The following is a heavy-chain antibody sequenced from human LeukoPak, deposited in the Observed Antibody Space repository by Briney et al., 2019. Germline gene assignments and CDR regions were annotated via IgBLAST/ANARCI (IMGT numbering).Heavy chain of an antibody. J-gene: IGHJ4*02. Sequence: GGSLRLSCAASGFTFRTYAVSWVRQAPGKGLEWVSAISGSGGSAYYADSVKGRFTISRDNSKNTLYLQMNSLRAEDTAVYYCAKDSAGPPRHYFDYWGQGTLVTVSS. CDR1: GFTFRTYA. CDR2: ISGSGGSA. CDR3: AKDSAGPPRHYFDY. V-gene: IGHV3-23*01. D-gene: IGHD6-19*01.